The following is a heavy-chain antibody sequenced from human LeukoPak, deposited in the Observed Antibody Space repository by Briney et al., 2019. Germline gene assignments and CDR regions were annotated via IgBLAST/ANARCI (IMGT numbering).Heavy chain of an antibody. Sequence: PSETLSLTCSVSGGSISRSSYYWGWIRQPPGKGLEWIGSIYYSGSTYYNPSLKSRVTISVDTSKNQFSLKLSSVTAADTAVYYCARVAFKAFGEVIVRKGAFDIWGQGTMVTVSS. J-gene: IGHJ3*02. D-gene: IGHD3-16*02. CDR2: IYYSGST. CDR3: ARVAFKAFGEVIVRKGAFDI. CDR1: GGSISRSSYY. V-gene: IGHV4-39*07.